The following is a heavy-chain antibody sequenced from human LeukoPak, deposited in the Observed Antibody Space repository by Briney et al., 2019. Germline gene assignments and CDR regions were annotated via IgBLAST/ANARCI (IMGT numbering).Heavy chain of an antibody. V-gene: IGHV3-64D*06. D-gene: IGHD3-10*01. CDR3: VKDGGWFEYYFDY. CDR1: GFTFSSYA. CDR2: ISSNGGST. J-gene: IGHJ4*02. Sequence: PGGSLRLSCSASGFTFSSYAMHWVRQAPGKGLEYVSAISSNGGSTYYADSVKGRFTISRDNSKNTLYLQMSSLRAEDTAAYYCVKDGGWFEYYFDYWGQGTLVTVSS.